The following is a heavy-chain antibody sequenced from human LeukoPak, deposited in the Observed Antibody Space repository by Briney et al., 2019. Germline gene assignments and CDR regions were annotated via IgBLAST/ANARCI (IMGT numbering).Heavy chain of an antibody. J-gene: IGHJ6*03. D-gene: IGHD3-16*01. CDR2: IYYSGST. CDR3: AREIPVYDGGGDYYYYYMDV. CDR1: GGSISSYY. V-gene: IGHV4-59*01. Sequence: PSETLSLTCTVSGGSISSYYWSWIRQPPGKGLEWIGYIYYSGSTNYNPSPKSRVTISVDTSKNQFSLKLSSVTAADTAVYYCAREIPVYDGGGDYYYYYMDVWGKGTTVTVSS.